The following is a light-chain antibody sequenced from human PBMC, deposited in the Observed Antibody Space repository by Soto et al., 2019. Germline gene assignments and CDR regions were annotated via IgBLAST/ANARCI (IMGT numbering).Light chain of an antibody. CDR1: QSVLYSSNNKNY. J-gene: IGKJ1*01. V-gene: IGKV4-1*01. CDR3: QQYYGTPWT. CDR2: WAS. Sequence: DIVMTQSPDSLAVSLGERATINCKSSQSVLYSSNNKNYLAWYQQKPGQPPKLLIYWASTRESGVPDRFRGSGSGTDFTLTIGSLQAEDVAVYYCQQYYGTPWTFGQGTKVEIK.